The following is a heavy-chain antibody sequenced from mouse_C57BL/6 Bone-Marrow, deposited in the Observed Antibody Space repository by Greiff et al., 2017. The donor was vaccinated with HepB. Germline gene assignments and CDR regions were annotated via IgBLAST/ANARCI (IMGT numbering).Heavy chain of an antibody. D-gene: IGHD2-3*01. Sequence: EVQLQQSGAELVRPGASVKLSCTASGFNFKDDYMPWVKQRPEQGLEWIGWIDPGNGDTEYTSKFQGKATITADTSSNTAYLQLSSLTSEDTAVYYCTTNGYYLFAYWGQGTLVTVSA. J-gene: IGHJ3*01. CDR1: GFNFKDDY. CDR2: IDPGNGDT. V-gene: IGHV14-4*01. CDR3: TTNGYYLFAY.